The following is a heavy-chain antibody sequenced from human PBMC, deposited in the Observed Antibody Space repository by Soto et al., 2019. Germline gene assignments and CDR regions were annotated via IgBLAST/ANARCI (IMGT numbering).Heavy chain of an antibody. J-gene: IGHJ4*02. CDR3: ARASSSSSAIDY. V-gene: IGHV4-31*03. Sequence: QVQLQESGPGLVKPSQTLSLTCTVSGESISSGGYYWSWIRQHPGKGLEWIGYIYDIGSAYYNPSLKGRVSISMDTSKNQFAMRLSSVTAADTAVYYCARASSSSSAIDYWGQGTLITVSS. D-gene: IGHD6-6*01. CDR2: IYDIGSA. CDR1: GESISSGGYY.